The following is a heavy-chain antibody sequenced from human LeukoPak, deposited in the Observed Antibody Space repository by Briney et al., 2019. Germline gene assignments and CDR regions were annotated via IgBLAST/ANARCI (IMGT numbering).Heavy chain of an antibody. V-gene: IGHV4-34*01. CDR1: GGSFSGYY. J-gene: IGHJ6*04. D-gene: IGHD3-10*01. Sequence: SETLSLTCAVYGGSFSGYYRSWIRQPPGKGLEWIGEINHSGSTNYNPSLKSRVTISVDTSKNQFSLKLSSVTAADTAVYYCARGGISMVRGVTLYYYYYGMDVWGKGTTVTVSS. CDR2: INHSGST. CDR3: ARGGISMVRGVTLYYYYYGMDV.